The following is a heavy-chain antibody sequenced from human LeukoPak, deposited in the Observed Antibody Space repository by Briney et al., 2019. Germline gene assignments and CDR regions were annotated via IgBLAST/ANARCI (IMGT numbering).Heavy chain of an antibody. CDR2: ISAYNGNT. CDR3: ARDTSHITIFGVVIRYYFDY. J-gene: IGHJ4*02. Sequence: ASVKVSCKASGYTFTSYGISWVRQAPGHGLEWMGWISAYNGNTNYAQKLQGRVTMTTDTSTRTVYMELRSLRSHDTAVYYCARDTSHITIFGVVIRYYFDYWGQGTLVTVSS. CDR1: GYTFTSYG. V-gene: IGHV1-18*01. D-gene: IGHD3-3*01.